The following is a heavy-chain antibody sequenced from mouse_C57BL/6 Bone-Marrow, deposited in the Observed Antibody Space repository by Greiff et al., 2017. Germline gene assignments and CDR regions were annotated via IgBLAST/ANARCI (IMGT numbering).Heavy chain of an antibody. J-gene: IGHJ2*01. V-gene: IGHV1-47*01. CDR1: GYTFTTYP. CDR2: FHPDNDDT. D-gene: IGHD2-4*01. Sequence: VQLQQSGAELVKPGASVKMSCKASGYTFTTYPIEWMKQNHGKSLEWIGNFHPDNDDTKYNEKFKGKDTLTVEKSSSTVYLELSRLTSDDSAVYYCARGGDYGGYYFDYWGQGTTLTVSS. CDR3: ARGGDYGGYYFDY.